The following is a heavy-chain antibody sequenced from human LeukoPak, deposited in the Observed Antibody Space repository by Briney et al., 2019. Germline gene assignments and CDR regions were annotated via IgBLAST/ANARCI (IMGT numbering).Heavy chain of an antibody. D-gene: IGHD3-10*01. J-gene: IGHJ4*02. CDR3: AKDLISPRSVGSSEKLDY. Sequence: GGSLRLSCAASGFTFTSYAMSWVRQAPGKGLEWVSSIFGSGIDTQYADSVKGRFTISRDNSKNTLYLEMNSLRPEDTAIYYCAKDLISPRSVGSSEKLDYWGQGTLVTVSS. CDR2: IFGSGIDT. CDR1: GFTFTSYA. V-gene: IGHV3-23*01.